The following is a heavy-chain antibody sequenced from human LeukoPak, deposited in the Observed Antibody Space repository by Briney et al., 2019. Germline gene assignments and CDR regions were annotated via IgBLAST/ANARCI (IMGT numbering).Heavy chain of an antibody. D-gene: IGHD2-2*01. CDR2: ISGRGGST. V-gene: IGHV3-23*01. J-gene: IGHJ4*02. CDR3: ASHSYQLLRKD. CDR1: GFIFSSYA. Sequence: GGSLRLSCAASGFIFSSYAMSWVRQAPGKGLEWVSAISGRGGSTYYADSVKGRFTISRDNSKNTLYLQMNSLRAEDTAVYYCASHSYQLLRKDWGQGTLVTVSS.